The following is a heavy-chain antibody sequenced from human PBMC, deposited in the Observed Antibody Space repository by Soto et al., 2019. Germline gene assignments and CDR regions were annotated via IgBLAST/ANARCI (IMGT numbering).Heavy chain of an antibody. CDR1: GGSISTVDYW. V-gene: IGHV4-30-4*01. Sequence: QVQLQESGPGLVKPSQTLSLTCTVSGGSISTVDYWWSWIRQSPDMGLEWIGHIYDGGRTYNNPSLESRVPMSVDTSQSQLPLTLSSVSAADTAVYYCARGPSGDKVDSWGQGTLVTVSS. CDR2: IYDGGRT. CDR3: ARGPSGDKVDS. D-gene: IGHD7-27*01. J-gene: IGHJ4*02.